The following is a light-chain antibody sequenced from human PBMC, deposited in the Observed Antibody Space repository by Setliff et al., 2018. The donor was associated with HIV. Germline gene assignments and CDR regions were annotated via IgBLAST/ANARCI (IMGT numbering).Light chain of an antibody. CDR2: DVS. CDR3: SSYRVTSTL. J-gene: IGLJ1*01. Sequence: QSALTQPASVSGSPGQSITISCTGTSSDVGAYNYVSWYQQYPAKAPKLMIYDVSVRPSGVSTRFSGSKSGNTASLTISGLQAEDEADYYCSSYRVTSTLFGTGTKVTVL. CDR1: SSDVGAYNY. V-gene: IGLV2-14*03.